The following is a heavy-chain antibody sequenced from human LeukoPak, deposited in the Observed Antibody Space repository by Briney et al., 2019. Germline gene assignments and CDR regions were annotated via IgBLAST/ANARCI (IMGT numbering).Heavy chain of an antibody. Sequence: SETLSLTCTVSGGSISSYYWSWIRQPPGMGLEWIGYIYYSGSTNYNPSLKNRVTISVDTSKDQFSLRLTSVTAADTAMYYCARSFLGDWYFDLWGRGTLVTASS. D-gene: IGHD1-26*01. V-gene: IGHV4-59*01. CDR2: IYYSGST. CDR3: ARSFLGDWYFDL. J-gene: IGHJ2*01. CDR1: GGSISSYY.